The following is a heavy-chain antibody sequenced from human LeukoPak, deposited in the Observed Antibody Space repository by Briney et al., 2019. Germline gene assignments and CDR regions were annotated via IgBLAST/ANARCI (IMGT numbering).Heavy chain of an antibody. Sequence: SVKVSCKASGGTFSSYAISWVRQAPGQGLEWMGGIIPLFGTANYAQKFQGRVTITADESTSTAYMELSSLRSEDTAVYHCARDSEMATITPYYYYGMDVWGQGTTVTVSS. CDR2: IIPLFGTA. CDR1: GGTFSSYA. D-gene: IGHD5-24*01. CDR3: ARDSEMATITPYYYYGMDV. V-gene: IGHV1-69*01. J-gene: IGHJ6*02.